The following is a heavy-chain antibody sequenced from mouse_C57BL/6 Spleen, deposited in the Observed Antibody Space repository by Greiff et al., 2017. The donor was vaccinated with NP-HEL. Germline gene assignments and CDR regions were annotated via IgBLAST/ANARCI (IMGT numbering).Heavy chain of an antibody. Sequence: EVQLVESGGGLVQPKGSLKLSCAASGFSFNTYAMNWVRQAPGKGLEWVARIRSKSNNYATYYADSVKDRFTISRDDSESMLYLQMNNLKTEDTAMYYCVREGSSSSWFAYWGQGTLVTVSA. D-gene: IGHD1-1*01. J-gene: IGHJ3*01. CDR2: IRSKSNNYAT. CDR3: VREGSSSSWFAY. V-gene: IGHV10-1*01. CDR1: GFSFNTYA.